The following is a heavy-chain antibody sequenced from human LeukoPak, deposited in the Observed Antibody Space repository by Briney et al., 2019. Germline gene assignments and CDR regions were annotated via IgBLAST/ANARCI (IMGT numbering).Heavy chain of an antibody. J-gene: IGHJ5*02. D-gene: IGHD6-19*01. CDR2: IYYSGIT. V-gene: IGHV4-59*11. CDR1: GGSISSHY. Sequence: PSETLSLTCNVSGGSISSHYWSWIRQPPGKGLEWIGYIYYSGITNYNPSLKSRVTISVDTSKNQFSLKLSSVTAADTAVYYCARRSSGWYAGWFDPWGQGTLVTVSS. CDR3: ARRSSGWYAGWFDP.